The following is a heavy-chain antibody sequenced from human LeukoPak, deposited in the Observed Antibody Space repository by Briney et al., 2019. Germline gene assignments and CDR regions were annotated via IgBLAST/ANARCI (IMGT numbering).Heavy chain of an antibody. V-gene: IGHV1-24*01. CDR3: ATLGLKTMRRFFDY. CDR2: FDPEDGET. CDR1: GYTLIELS. D-gene: IGHD4/OR15-4a*01. J-gene: IGHJ4*02. Sequence: GASAKVSCKVSGYTLIELSMHWVRQTPGKGLEWMGGFDPEDGETIYAQKFQGRVTMTEDTSTDTAYMELSSLRSEDTAVYYCATLGLKTMRRFFDYWGQGTLVTVSS.